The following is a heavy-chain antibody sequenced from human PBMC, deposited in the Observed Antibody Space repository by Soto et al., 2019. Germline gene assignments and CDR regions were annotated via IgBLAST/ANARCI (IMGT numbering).Heavy chain of an antibody. J-gene: IGHJ4*02. CDR2: IRSNTYGGTT. Sequence: GGSLRLSCTTSGFTFGDYAMSWVRQAPGKGLEWIGYIRSNTYGGTTEYAASVKGRFTISRDDSKRVAHLQMNSLESEDTAVYYCARRKYLDYWGQGTLVTVSS. CDR1: GFTFGDYA. CDR3: ARRKYLDY. D-gene: IGHD6-6*01. V-gene: IGHV3-49*04.